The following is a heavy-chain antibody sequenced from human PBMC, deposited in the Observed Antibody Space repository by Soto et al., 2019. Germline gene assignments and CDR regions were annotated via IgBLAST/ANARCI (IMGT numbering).Heavy chain of an antibody. CDR2: IYYSGST. V-gene: IGHV4-39*02. J-gene: IGHJ4*02. D-gene: IGHD6-13*01. CDR3: ARLLRIAAAGDY. CDR1: GGSITSSDYY. Sequence: SETMSLTCTVAGGSITSSDYYRGWIHKPPGKGLEWIGSIYYSGSTFYNPSLKSRVTISVDTSKNHFSLKLNSVIAADTAVYYCARLLRIAAAGDYWGQGTLVTSPQ.